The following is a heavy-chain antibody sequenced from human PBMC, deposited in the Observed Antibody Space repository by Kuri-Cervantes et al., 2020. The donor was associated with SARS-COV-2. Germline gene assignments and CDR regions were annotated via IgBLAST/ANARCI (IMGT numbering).Heavy chain of an antibody. Sequence: GESLKISCAASGFTFSNAWMNWVRQAPGKGLEWMGIIYPGDSDTRYSPSFQGQVTISADKSISTAYLQWSSLKASDTAMYYCARPLGYCSGGSCYSEDYYYYGMDVWGQGTTVTVSS. CDR3: ARPLGYCSGGSCYSEDYYYYGMDV. CDR2: IYPGDSDT. V-gene: IGHV5-51*01. J-gene: IGHJ6*02. D-gene: IGHD2-15*01. CDR1: GFTFSNAW.